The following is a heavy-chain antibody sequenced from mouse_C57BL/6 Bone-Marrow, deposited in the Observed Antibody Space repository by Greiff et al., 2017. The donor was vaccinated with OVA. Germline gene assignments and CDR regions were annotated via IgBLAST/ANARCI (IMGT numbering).Heavy chain of an antibody. CDR1: GFTFNTYA. Sequence: EVKVEESGGGLVQPQGSLKLSCAASGFTFNTYAMHWVRQAPGKGLEWVARIRSKSSNYATYYADSVKDRFTISRDDSQSMLYLQMNNLKTEDTAMYYCVRGPQVYYDYDALFDYWGQGTTLTVSS. V-gene: IGHV10-3*01. CDR2: IRSKSSNYAT. D-gene: IGHD2-4*01. CDR3: VRGPQVYYDYDALFDY. J-gene: IGHJ2*01.